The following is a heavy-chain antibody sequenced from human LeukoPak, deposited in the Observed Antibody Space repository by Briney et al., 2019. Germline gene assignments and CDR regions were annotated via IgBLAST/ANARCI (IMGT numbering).Heavy chain of an antibody. Sequence: PSETLSFTCTVSGGSISSYYWSWIRQPPGKGLEWIGYIYYSGSTNYNPSLKSRVTISVDTSKNQFSLKLSSVTAADTAVYYCARYCSSTSCYTGYYYGMDVWGQGTTVTVSS. J-gene: IGHJ6*02. V-gene: IGHV4-59*01. D-gene: IGHD2-2*02. CDR1: GGSISSYY. CDR3: ARYCSSTSCYTGYYYGMDV. CDR2: IYYSGST.